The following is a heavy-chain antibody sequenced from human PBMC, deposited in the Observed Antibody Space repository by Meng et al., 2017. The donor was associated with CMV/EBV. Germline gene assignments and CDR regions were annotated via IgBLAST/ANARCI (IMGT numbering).Heavy chain of an antibody. V-gene: IGHV1-18*01. Sequence: VSVKVSCKASSYTFTSYGISWVRQAPGQGLEWMGWISAYIGNTNYAQKLQGRVTITTDTSTSTAYMELRTLRSDDTAVYYCARHYGDYFRNGFDPWGQGTLVTVSS. CDR2: ISAYIGNT. CDR3: ARHYGDYFRNGFDP. D-gene: IGHD4-17*01. CDR1: SYTFTSYG. J-gene: IGHJ5*02.